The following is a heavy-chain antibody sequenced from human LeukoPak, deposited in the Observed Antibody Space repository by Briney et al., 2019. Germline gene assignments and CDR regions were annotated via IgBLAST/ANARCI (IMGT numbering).Heavy chain of an antibody. D-gene: IGHD4-17*01. Sequence: QSGGSLRLSCAASGFTFSSYGMHWVRQAPGKGLEWVAVIWYDGSNKYYADSVKVRFTISRDNSKNTLYLQMNSLRAEDTAVYYCARGDYGDYAYDAFDIWGQGTMVTVSS. CDR2: IWYDGSNK. J-gene: IGHJ3*02. CDR1: GFTFSSYG. V-gene: IGHV3-33*01. CDR3: ARGDYGDYAYDAFDI.